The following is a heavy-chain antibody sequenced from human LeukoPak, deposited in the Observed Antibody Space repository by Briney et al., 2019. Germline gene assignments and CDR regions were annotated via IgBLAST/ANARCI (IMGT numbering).Heavy chain of an antibody. Sequence: SETLSLTCTVSGGSISSYYWSWIRQPPGKGLDWIGYIYYGGSTNYNPSLKSRVTISVDTSKNQFSLKLSSVTAADTAVYYCARAHPNDDAFDIWGQGTMVTVS. CDR1: GGSISSYY. CDR2: IYYGGST. V-gene: IGHV4-59*01. CDR3: ARAHPNDDAFDI. D-gene: IGHD1-1*01. J-gene: IGHJ3*02.